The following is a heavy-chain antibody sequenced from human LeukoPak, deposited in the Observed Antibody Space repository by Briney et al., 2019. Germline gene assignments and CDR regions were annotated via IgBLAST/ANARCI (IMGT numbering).Heavy chain of an antibody. J-gene: IGHJ4*02. Sequence: GGSLRLPCAASGFTFSDYYMSWIRQAPGKGLEWVSYISSSSSCTNYADSVKGRFTISRDNAKNSLYLQMNSLRAEDTAVYYCARATAYSSSWYNYWGQGTLVTVSS. CDR2: ISSSSSCT. CDR3: ARATAYSSSWYNY. V-gene: IGHV3-11*06. D-gene: IGHD6-13*01. CDR1: GFTFSDYY.